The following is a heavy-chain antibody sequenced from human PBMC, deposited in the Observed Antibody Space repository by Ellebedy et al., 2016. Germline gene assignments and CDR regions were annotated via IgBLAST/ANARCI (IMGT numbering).Heavy chain of an antibody. CDR2: IYHRGST. J-gene: IGHJ6*04. D-gene: IGHD1-1*01. CDR1: GGSFSGSDSH. CDR3: ARHPSGTALDHVDV. V-gene: IGHV4-39*01. Sequence: SETLSLXXSVSGGSFSGSDSHWGWTRQAPGKGLEWIGKIYHRGSTYYNPSLNSRVTISVDTANNQFFLKLSSVTAADTAVYFCARHPSGTALDHVDVWGKGTTVTVSS.